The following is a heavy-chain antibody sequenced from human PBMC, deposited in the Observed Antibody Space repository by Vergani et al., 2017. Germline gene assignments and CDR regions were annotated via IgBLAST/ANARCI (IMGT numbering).Heavy chain of an antibody. CDR2: ISGSGGST. V-gene: IGHV3-23*01. Sequence: EVQLLESGGGLVQPGGSLRLSCAASGFTFSSYAMSWVRQAPGKGLEWVSAISGSGGSTYYADSVKGRFTISRDNSKNTLYLQMNSLRAEDTAVYYCARDSEYYYDSSGYYPQVHYYYYGMDVWGQGTTVTVSS. CDR1: GFTFSSYA. D-gene: IGHD3-22*01. CDR3: ARDSEYYYDSSGYYPQVHYYYYGMDV. J-gene: IGHJ6*02.